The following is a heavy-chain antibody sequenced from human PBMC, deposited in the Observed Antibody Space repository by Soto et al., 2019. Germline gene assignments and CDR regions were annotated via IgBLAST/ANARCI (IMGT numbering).Heavy chain of an antibody. D-gene: IGHD3-10*01. CDR3: TAPRDEYGSGVSWFTYGMDI. CDR2: LDGAGGST. CDR1: GFTFSDYA. J-gene: IGHJ6*02. Sequence: HPGGFLRLSCLASGFTFSDYAMTWVRHVPGRGLEWVASLDGAGGSTYYADSVRGRFTISRDNSQNTLFLQMKRLTVDDTAIYYCTAPRDEYGSGVSWFTYGMDIWGQGTTVTVSS. V-gene: IGHV3-23*01.